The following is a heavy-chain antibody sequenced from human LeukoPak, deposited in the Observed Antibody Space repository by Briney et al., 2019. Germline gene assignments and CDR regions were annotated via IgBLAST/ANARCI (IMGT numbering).Heavy chain of an antibody. CDR1: GYTFTGYY. V-gene: IGHV1-2*06. CDR3: ARDYGDFSYYFDY. D-gene: IGHD4-17*01. Sequence: GSVKVSCKASGYTFTGYYMHWVRQAPGQGLEWMGRINPNSGGTNYAQKFQGRVTMARDTSISTAYMELSRLRSDDTAVYYCARDYGDFSYYFDYWGQGTLVTVSS. CDR2: INPNSGGT. J-gene: IGHJ4*02.